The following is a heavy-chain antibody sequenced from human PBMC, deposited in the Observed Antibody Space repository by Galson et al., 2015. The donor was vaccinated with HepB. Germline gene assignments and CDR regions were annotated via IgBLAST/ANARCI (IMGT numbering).Heavy chain of an antibody. V-gene: IGHV1-2*06. CDR3: ARVGYSSSLDYYYYYMDV. J-gene: IGHJ6*03. Sequence: SVKVSCKASGYTFTGYYMHWVRQAPGQGLEWMGRINPNSGGTNYAQKFQGRVTMTRDTSISTAYMELSRLRSDDTAVYYCARVGYSSSLDYYYYYMDVWGKGTTVTVSS. D-gene: IGHD6-13*01. CDR2: INPNSGGT. CDR1: GYTFTGYY.